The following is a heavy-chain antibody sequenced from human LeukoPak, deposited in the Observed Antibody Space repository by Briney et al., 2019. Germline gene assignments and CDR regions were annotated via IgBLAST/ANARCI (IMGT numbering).Heavy chain of an antibody. V-gene: IGHV3-21*01. CDR3: ARDRPYSGSRDAFDI. Sequence: GGSLRLSCAASGFTFSSYSMNWVRQAPGKGLEWVSSISSSSSYIYYADSVKGRFTISRDNAKNSLYLQMNSLRAEDTAVYYCARDRPYSGSRDAFDIWGQGTMVTVSS. D-gene: IGHD1-26*01. CDR1: GFTFSSYS. J-gene: IGHJ3*02. CDR2: ISSSSSYI.